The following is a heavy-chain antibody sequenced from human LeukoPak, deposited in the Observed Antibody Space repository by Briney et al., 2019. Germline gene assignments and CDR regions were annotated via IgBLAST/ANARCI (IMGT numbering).Heavy chain of an antibody. Sequence: GSLRLSCAASGITFSSYAMHWVRQAPGKGLEYVSAISSNGGSTYYANSVKGRFTISRDNSKNTLCLQMDSLRAEDVAVYYCARESSGWGGVDYWGQGTLVTVSS. CDR1: GITFSSYA. J-gene: IGHJ4*02. CDR3: ARESSGWGGVDY. D-gene: IGHD6-19*01. CDR2: ISSNGGST. V-gene: IGHV3-64*01.